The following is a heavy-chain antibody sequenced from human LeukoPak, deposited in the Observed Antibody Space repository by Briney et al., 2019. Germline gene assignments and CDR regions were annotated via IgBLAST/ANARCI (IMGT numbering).Heavy chain of an antibody. D-gene: IGHD2-2*03. J-gene: IGHJ3*02. CDR2: IYTSGST. CDR3: ARGLSPTLGIDDAFDI. CDR1: GDSLSSGSYY. Sequence: PSQTLSLTCAVSGDSLSSGSYYWSWIRQPAGEGLEWIGRIYTSGSTNYNPSLKSRVTISVDTSKNQFSLKLSSVTAADTAVYYCARGLSPTLGIDDAFDIWGQGTMVTVSS. V-gene: IGHV4-61*02.